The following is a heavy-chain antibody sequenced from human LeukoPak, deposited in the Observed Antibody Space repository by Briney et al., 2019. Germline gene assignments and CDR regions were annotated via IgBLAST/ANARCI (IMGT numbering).Heavy chain of an antibody. CDR3: ARDSRDIVVVPAAGGLDDAFDI. D-gene: IGHD2-2*01. CDR1: GYTFTSDG. CDR2: ISAYNGNT. Sequence: GSVKVSCKASGYTFTSDGISWVRQAPGQGLEWMGWISAYNGNTNYAQKLQGRVTMTTDTSTSTAYMELRSLRSDDTAVYYCARDSRDIVVVPAAGGLDDAFDIWGQGTMVTVSS. J-gene: IGHJ3*02. V-gene: IGHV1-18*01.